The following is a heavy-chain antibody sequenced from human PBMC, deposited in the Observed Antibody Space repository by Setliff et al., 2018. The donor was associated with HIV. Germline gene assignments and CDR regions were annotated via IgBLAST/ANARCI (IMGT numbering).Heavy chain of an antibody. Sequence: ASVKVSCKASGYTFTRNQIHWVRQAPGQGLEWMGIINPSGGSTNYAQKFQGRVTMTRDTSTSTVYMELSSLRSEDTAVYYCARDHMSVGAWVGATSRGLFQHWGQGTLVTVSS. J-gene: IGHJ1*01. CDR2: INPSGGST. D-gene: IGHD1-26*01. V-gene: IGHV1-46*01. CDR1: GYTFTRNQ. CDR3: ARDHMSVGAWVGATSRGLFQH.